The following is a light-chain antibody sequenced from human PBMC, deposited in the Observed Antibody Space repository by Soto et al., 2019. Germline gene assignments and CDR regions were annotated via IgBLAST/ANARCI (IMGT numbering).Light chain of an antibody. V-gene: IGKV4-1*01. Sequence: DIVMTQSPDSLSVSLGERATINCKPSQTLLYSSNNKNYLAWFQQKPGQPPKLLIYWASTRNSGVPDRFSGSGSGTDFTLTISGLQAEDVAIYSCQPYYSVPVTFGQGTRLEIK. CDR2: WAS. J-gene: IGKJ5*01. CDR3: QPYYSVPVT. CDR1: QTLLYSSNNKNY.